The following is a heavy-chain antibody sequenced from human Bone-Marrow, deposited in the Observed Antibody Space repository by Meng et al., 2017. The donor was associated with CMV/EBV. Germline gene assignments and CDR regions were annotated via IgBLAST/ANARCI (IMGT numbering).Heavy chain of an antibody. D-gene: IGHD3-10*01. CDR3: ARGERFGELTY. J-gene: IGHJ4*02. CDR1: GGSISSADYH. V-gene: IGHV4-30-4*08. Sequence: SETLSLTCSVSGGSISSADYHWSWIRQPPGKGLEWIGYIYYIGYISYTATTYYNPSLKSRPTISLDASKNQFSLKLTSVTAADTAVYYCARGERFGELTYWGQGTLVTVSS. CDR2: ISYTATT.